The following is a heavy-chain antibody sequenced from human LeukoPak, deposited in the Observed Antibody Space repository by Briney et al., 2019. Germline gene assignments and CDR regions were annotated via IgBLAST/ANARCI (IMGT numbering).Heavy chain of an antibody. J-gene: IGHJ6*02. CDR2: IYSGGTT. V-gene: IGHV3-66*01. CDR3: ARTYGSGLSGHGMDV. CDR1: GFTVNSNY. Sequence: GGSLRLSCAASGFTVNSNYMNWVRQAPGKGLEWVSVIYSGGTTFYADSVRGRFVISRDDSKNILYLQMNSLRAEDTAVYYCARTYGSGLSGHGMDVWGQGTTVTVSS. D-gene: IGHD3-10*01.